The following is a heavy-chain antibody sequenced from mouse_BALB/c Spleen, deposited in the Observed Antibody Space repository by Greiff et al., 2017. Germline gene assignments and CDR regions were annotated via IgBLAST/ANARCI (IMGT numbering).Heavy chain of an antibody. CDR2: IDPENGNT. J-gene: IGHJ3*01. CDR3: ARSVYYGNPFAY. V-gene: IGHV14-1*02. CDR1: GFNIKDYY. D-gene: IGHD2-1*01. Sequence: EVKLQESGAELVRPGALVKLSCKASGFNIKDYYMHWVKQRPEQGLEWIGWIDPENGNTIYDPKFQGKASITADTSSNTAYLQLSSLTSEDTAVYYCARSVYYGNPFAYWGQGTLVTVSA.